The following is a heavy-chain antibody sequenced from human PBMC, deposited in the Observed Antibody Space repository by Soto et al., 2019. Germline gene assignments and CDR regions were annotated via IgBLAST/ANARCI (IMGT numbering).Heavy chain of an antibody. V-gene: IGHV5-51*01. D-gene: IGHD2-21*01. CDR2: IYPDDSDT. CDR3: PRRGKEFAWSLCFDP. CDR1: GYNFDGDW. Sequence: GESLKICCESSGYNFDGDWIAWVRQMPGKGRGWMGIIYPDDSDTRYSPSFQGQVTISVDKSINTAYLQWSSLKASDTAIYYCPRRGKEFAWSLCFDPWGQGTRDTVSS. J-gene: IGHJ5*02.